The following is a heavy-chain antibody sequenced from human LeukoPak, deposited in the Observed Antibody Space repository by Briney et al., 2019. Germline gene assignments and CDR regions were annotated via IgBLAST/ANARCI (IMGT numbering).Heavy chain of an antibody. Sequence: SETLSLTCTVSGGSISSSSYYWGWIRQPPGKGLEWIGSIYYSGSTYYNPSLKSRVTISVDTSKNQFSLKLSSVTAADTAVYYCARAYYYDSSGYPANPWTGIDYWGQGTLVTVSS. CDR1: GGSISSSSYY. V-gene: IGHV4-39*01. J-gene: IGHJ4*02. CDR2: IYYSGST. CDR3: ARAYYYDSSGYPANPWTGIDY. D-gene: IGHD3-22*01.